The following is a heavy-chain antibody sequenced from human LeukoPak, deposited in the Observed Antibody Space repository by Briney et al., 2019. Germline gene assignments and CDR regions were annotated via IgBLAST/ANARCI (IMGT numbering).Heavy chain of an antibody. Sequence: PSQTLSLTCTVSGGSISSGGYYWSWIRQPPGKGLEWIGYIYYSGSTNYNPSLKSRVTISVDTSKNQFSLKLSSVAAADTAVYYCARGGDVEMATAYYFDYWGQGTLVTVSS. V-gene: IGHV4-61*08. D-gene: IGHD5-24*01. J-gene: IGHJ4*02. CDR1: GGSISSGGYY. CDR2: IYYSGST. CDR3: ARGGDVEMATAYYFDY.